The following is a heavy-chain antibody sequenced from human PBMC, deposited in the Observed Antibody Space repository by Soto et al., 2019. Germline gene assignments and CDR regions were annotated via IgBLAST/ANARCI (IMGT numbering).Heavy chain of an antibody. J-gene: IGHJ4*02. CDR3: ARGRYSSGYY. CDR2: FHYSGST. Sequence: PSETLSLTCTVSGGSISSYYWSWIRQPPGKGLKWIGYFHYSGSTNYNPSLKSRVTISVDTSKNQFSLKLSSVTAADTAVYYCARGRYSSGYYWGQGTLVTVSS. V-gene: IGHV4-59*08. D-gene: IGHD6-19*01. CDR1: GGSISSYY.